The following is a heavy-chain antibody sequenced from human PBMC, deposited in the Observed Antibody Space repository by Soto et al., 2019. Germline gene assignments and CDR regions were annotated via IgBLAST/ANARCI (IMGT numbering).Heavy chain of an antibody. CDR1: GGTFSSYT. J-gene: IGHJ4*02. D-gene: IGHD3-9*01. CDR2: IIPILGIA. Sequence: GASVKVSCKASGGTFSSYTISWVRQAPGQGLEWMGRIIPILGIANYAQKFQGRVTITADKSTSTAYMELSSLRSEDTAVYYCASGYYDILTGRDTKYYFDYWGQGALVTVSS. CDR3: ASGYYDILTGRDTKYYFDY. V-gene: IGHV1-69*02.